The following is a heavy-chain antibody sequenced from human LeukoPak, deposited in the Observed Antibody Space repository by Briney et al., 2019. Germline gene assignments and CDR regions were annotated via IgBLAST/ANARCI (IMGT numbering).Heavy chain of an antibody. CDR3: VRLGRDGYTYGAAY. CDR2: INWNGGST. Sequence: GGSLRLSCAGSGYSFDDYGMRWVRQGPGKGLEWVAGINWNGGSTGYAASVKGRCTISRDNAKTALYLEMNSLRAEDTAFYYCVRLGRDGYTYGAAYWGQGTLVTVSS. J-gene: IGHJ1*01. V-gene: IGHV3-20*04. D-gene: IGHD5-24*01. CDR1: GYSFDDYG.